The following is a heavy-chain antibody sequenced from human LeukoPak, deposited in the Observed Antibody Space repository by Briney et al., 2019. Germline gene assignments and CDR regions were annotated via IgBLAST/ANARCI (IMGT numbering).Heavy chain of an antibody. D-gene: IGHD1-14*01. Sequence: GGSLRLSCAASGFTFSSYGMHWVRQAPGKGLEWVAFIRYDGSNKYYADSVKGRFTISRDNSKNTLYLQMNSLRVEDTAVYYCAKDPGDVNHCWGLGTLVTVSS. CDR2: IRYDGSNK. J-gene: IGHJ4*02. V-gene: IGHV3-30*02. CDR3: AKDPGDVNHC. CDR1: GFTFSSYG.